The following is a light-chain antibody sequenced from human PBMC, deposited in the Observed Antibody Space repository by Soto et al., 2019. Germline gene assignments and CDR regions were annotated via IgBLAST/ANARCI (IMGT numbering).Light chain of an antibody. CDR3: LQYYSYPQT. Sequence: IQMTQSPSSLSSSVLDRFTITCRASQAIRNDLAWYQQKPGKAPERLIYVASSLQSGVPSRFSGSGSGTEFSLAITSLQPEDFATYYCLQYYSYPQTFGQGTKVDIK. CDR1: QAIRND. J-gene: IGKJ1*01. V-gene: IGKV1-17*01. CDR2: VAS.